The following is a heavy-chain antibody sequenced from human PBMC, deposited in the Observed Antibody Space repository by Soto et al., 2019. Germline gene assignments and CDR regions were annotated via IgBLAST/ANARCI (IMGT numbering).Heavy chain of an antibody. Sequence: GGSLRLSCAASGFTFSSYGMHWVRQAPGKGLEWVAVISYDGSNKYYADSVKGRFTISRDNSKNTLYLQMNSLRAEDTAVYYCAKDGYYYDSSGYYYYWGQGTLVTVSS. V-gene: IGHV3-30*18. D-gene: IGHD3-22*01. CDR2: ISYDGSNK. CDR1: GFTFSSYG. J-gene: IGHJ4*02. CDR3: AKDGYYYDSSGYYYY.